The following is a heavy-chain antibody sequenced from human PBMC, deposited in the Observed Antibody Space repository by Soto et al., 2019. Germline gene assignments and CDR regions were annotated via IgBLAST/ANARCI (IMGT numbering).Heavy chain of an antibody. J-gene: IGHJ6*02. D-gene: IGHD4-17*01. CDR2: IKHSGST. V-gene: IGHV4-34*04. CDR1: GGSFSGYY. CDR3: ASTGADGDPVTWEAYYYYPMDV. Sequence: SETLSLTCAVYGGSFSGYYWSWIRQPPGTGLEWIGEIKHSGSTNHNPSLQSRATISVDTSKNQFSLKLSAVTAADTAVYYCASTGADGDPVTWEAYYYYPMDVVGQGTTVT.